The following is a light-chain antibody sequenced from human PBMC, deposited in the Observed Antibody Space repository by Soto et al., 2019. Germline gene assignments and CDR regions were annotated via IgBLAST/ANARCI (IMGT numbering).Light chain of an antibody. CDR3: YSYAGRSTSV. J-gene: IGLJ2*01. V-gene: IGLV2-23*01. Sequence: QSALTQPASVSGSPGQSITISCTGTSSDDGSYNLVSWYQQYPGKAPKLMIYEDVERPSGVSNRFSGSKSGNTASLTISGLQAEDEADYYCYSYAGRSTSVFGGGTKLTVL. CDR2: EDV. CDR1: SSDDGSYNL.